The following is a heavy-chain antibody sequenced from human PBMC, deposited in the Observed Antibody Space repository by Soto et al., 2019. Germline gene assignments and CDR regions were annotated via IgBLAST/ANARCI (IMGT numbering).Heavy chain of an antibody. Sequence: QVQLVESGGGVVQPGRSLRLSCAASGFTFSSYAMHWVRQAPGKGLEWVAVILYDGSNKYYADSVKGRFTISRDNSKNTLYLQMNSLRAEDTAVYYCEREAPATRRYEANYFDYWGQGTLVTVSS. CDR3: EREAPATRRYEANYFDY. CDR2: ILYDGSNK. J-gene: IGHJ4*02. D-gene: IGHD1-1*01. CDR1: GFTFSSYA. V-gene: IGHV3-30-3*01.